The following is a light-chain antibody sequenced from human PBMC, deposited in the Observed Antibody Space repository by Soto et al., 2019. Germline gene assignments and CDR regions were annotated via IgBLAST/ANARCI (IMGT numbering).Light chain of an antibody. CDR1: QSVSSN. Sequence: ETVMTQSPATLPVSPGETATLSCRASQSVSSNLAWYQQKAGQGPRLLIYGASTRATGIPARFSGSGSGTEFTPSFSSLRSEDFAVYYCHQYNAWPLTFGGGTKVEIK. CDR3: HQYNAWPLT. CDR2: GAS. V-gene: IGKV3-15*01. J-gene: IGKJ4*01.